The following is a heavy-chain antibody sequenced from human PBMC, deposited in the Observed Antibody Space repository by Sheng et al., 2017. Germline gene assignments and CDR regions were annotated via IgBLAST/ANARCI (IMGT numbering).Heavy chain of an antibody. J-gene: IGHJ5*02. CDR3: TSPIRGVIS. Sequence: EVQLVESGGGLVQPGGSLKLSCAASGFTFSGSAMHWVRQASGKGLEWVGRIRSKANSYATAYAASVKGRFTISRDDSKNTAYLQMNSLKTEDTAVYYCTSPIRGVISWGQGTLVTVSS. CDR2: IRSKANSYAT. D-gene: IGHD3-10*01. CDR1: GFTFSGSA. V-gene: IGHV3-73*02.